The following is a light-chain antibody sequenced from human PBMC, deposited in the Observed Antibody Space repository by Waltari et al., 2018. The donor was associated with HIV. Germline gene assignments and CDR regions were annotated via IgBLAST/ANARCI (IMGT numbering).Light chain of an antibody. V-gene: IGLV3-25*03. CDR3: QSTDSGGTHVV. CDR1: ALPMKY. J-gene: IGLJ2*01. Sequence: YELTQSPSMSVSPGQTARISCSGDALPMKYCFWYQQKPGQAPVLLIYEDIERPSWVPERFSASRSGTTVILTISGVQAEDEAVYYCQSTDSGGTHVVFGGGTKLTVL. CDR2: EDI.